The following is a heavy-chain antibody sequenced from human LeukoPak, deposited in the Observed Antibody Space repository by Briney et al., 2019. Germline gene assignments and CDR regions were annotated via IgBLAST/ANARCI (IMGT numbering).Heavy chain of an antibody. J-gene: IGHJ4*02. CDR1: GGSFSSSNW. Sequence: SGTLSLTCAASGGSFSSSNWWRWVREPPGKVLEWIGEIYHSGSTNYNPSLKSRVTISVDKSKNQFSLKLSSVTAADTAVYYCAKMIAVAGLDYWGQGTLVTVSS. CDR2: IYHSGST. CDR3: AKMIAVAGLDY. D-gene: IGHD6-19*01. V-gene: IGHV4-4*02.